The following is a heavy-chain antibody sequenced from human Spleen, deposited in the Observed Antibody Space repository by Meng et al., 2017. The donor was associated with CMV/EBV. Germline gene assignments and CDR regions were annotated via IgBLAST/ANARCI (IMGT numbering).Heavy chain of an antibody. CDR3: ARDKGVAGTDY. Sequence: GGSLRHSCAASGFTFSHYGIHWVRQAPGKGLEWVSVIYSGGSTYYADSVKGRFTISRDNSKNTLYLQMNSLRAEDTAVYYCARDKGVAGTDYWGQGTLVTVSS. D-gene: IGHD6-19*01. J-gene: IGHJ4*02. CDR1: GFTFSHYG. CDR2: IYSGGST. V-gene: IGHV3-NL1*01.